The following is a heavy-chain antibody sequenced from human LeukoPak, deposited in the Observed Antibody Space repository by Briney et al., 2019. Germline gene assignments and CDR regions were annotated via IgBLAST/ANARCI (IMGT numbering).Heavy chain of an antibody. J-gene: IGHJ4*02. CDR2: IKADGSEI. CDR3: ANLWEFGF. D-gene: IGHD1-26*01. CDR1: ELAFRADW. V-gene: IGHV3-7*01. Sequence: GGSLRLSCAVSELAFRADWMDWVRQAPGKGLEWVATIKADGSEIYYSESVRGRFTISRDNTKKSLYLQMNGLRVEDSAVYYCANLWEFGFRGQGTLVSVSS.